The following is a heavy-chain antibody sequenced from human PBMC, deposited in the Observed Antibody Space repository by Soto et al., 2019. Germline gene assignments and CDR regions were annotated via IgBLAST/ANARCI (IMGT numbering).Heavy chain of an antibody. CDR2: ISAYNGNT. CDR3: ARELPGRGIAAAGDFDY. D-gene: IGHD6-13*01. Sequence: ASVKVSCKASGYTFTSYGISWVRQAPGQGLEWMGWISAYNGNTNYAQKLQGRVTMTTDTSTSTAYMELRSLRSDDTAVYYCARELPGRGIAAAGDFDYWGQGTLVTVSS. J-gene: IGHJ4*02. CDR1: GYTFTSYG. V-gene: IGHV1-18*01.